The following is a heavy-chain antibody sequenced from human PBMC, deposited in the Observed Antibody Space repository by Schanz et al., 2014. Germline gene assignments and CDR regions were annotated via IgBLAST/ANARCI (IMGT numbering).Heavy chain of an antibody. CDR3: ARDTSYGMDV. CDR1: GFTVSSNH. Sequence: EVQLVESGGGFVQPGGSLGLSCAVSGFTVSSNHMSWVRQAPGKGLEWVSVIYSGIGAYYADSVKDRFTVSRDNSKNTLYLQMNSLRAEDTAVYYCARDTSYGMDVWGQGTTVTVSS. CDR2: IYSGIGA. J-gene: IGHJ6*02. V-gene: IGHV3-66*01.